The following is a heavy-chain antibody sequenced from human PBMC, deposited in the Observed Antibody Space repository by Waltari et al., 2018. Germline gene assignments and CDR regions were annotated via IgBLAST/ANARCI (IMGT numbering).Heavy chain of an antibody. CDR2: IIPIFGTA. CDR1: GGTFSSYA. D-gene: IGHD2-2*01. CDR3: ARVLGYCSSTSCYVNWFDP. J-gene: IGHJ5*02. Sequence: QVQLVQSGAEVKKPGSSVKVSCKASGGTFSSYAIRWVRQAPGHGLEWMGGIIPIFGTANYAQKFQGRVTITADESTSTAYMELSSLRSEDTAVYYCARVLGYCSSTSCYVNWFDPWGQGTLVTVSS. V-gene: IGHV1-69*12.